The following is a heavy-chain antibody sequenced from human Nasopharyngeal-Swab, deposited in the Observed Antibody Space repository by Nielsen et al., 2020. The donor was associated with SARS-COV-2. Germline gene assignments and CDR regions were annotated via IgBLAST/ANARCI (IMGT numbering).Heavy chain of an antibody. CDR2: INTNTGNP. Sequence: ASVKDSCKASGYTFTSYAMKWVRQAPGEGLEWMVWINTNTGNPTYAQGFTGRFVFSLDTSVSTAYLQISSLKAEDTAVYYCARVECSSTGCHGPVWFDPWGQGTLVTVSS. D-gene: IGHD2-2*01. V-gene: IGHV7-4-1*02. J-gene: IGHJ5*02. CDR1: GYTFTSYA. CDR3: ARVECSSTGCHGPVWFDP.